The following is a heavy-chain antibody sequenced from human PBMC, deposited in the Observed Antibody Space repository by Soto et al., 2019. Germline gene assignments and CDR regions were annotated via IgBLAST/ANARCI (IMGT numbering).Heavy chain of an antibody. CDR3: ARDRGSYGMDV. J-gene: IGHJ6*02. V-gene: IGHV4-31*03. CDR2: VSPSGTT. Sequence: QVQLQESGPGLVKPSQTLSLTCTVSGDSISVGYYWSWIRPHPGKGLEWIVYVSPSGTTYYNPSLKSRVSISTDTSKNQFSLEVSSVTAADTAVYYCARDRGSYGMDVWGQGTTVTVSS. CDR1: GDSISVGYY.